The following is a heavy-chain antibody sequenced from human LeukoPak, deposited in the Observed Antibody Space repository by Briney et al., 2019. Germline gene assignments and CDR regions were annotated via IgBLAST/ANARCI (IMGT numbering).Heavy chain of an antibody. CDR1: GDSVSANA. Sequence: QTLSLTCAISGDSVSANAWTWIRQSPLRGLEWLGRTYYRSTWYNEYALSVKSRITINPDTSKNQFSLHLTSVTPDDTAVYFCARDIAAACDYWGQGTLVTVSS. J-gene: IGHJ4*02. V-gene: IGHV6-1*01. D-gene: IGHD6-13*01. CDR3: ARDIAAACDY. CDR2: TYYRSTWYN.